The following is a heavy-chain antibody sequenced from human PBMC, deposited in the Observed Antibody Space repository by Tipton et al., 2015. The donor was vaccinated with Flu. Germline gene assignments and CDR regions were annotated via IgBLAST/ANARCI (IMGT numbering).Heavy chain of an antibody. CDR3: ARGSLDTAVSTWYFDL. D-gene: IGHD5-18*01. J-gene: IGHJ2*01. Sequence: TLSLTCSVSGDSIASGYYWSWIRQPPGKGLEWIGEISHSGSTKYNPSLESRVSISVDTSKNQFSLRLSSVTAADTAVYFCARGSLDTAVSTWYFDLWGRGTLVTVSS. V-gene: IGHV4-34*01. CDR2: ISHSGST. CDR1: GDSIASGYY.